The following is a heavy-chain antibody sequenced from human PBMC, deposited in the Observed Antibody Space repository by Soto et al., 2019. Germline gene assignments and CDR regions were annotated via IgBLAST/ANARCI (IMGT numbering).Heavy chain of an antibody. J-gene: IGHJ6*03. CDR3: ARAWNYDFWSGYYTSRYYMDV. V-gene: IGHV1-8*01. CDR1: GYTFTSYD. CDR2: MNPNSGNT. D-gene: IGHD3-3*01. Sequence: ASVKVSCKASGYTFTSYDINWVRQATGQGLEWMGWMNPNSGNTGYAQKFQGRVTMTRNTSISAAYMELSSLRSEDTAVYYCARAWNYDFWSGYYTSRYYMDVWGKGTTVTVSS.